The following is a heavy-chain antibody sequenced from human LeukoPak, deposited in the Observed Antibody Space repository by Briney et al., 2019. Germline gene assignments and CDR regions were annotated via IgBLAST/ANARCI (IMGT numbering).Heavy chain of an antibody. Sequence: PSETLSLTCTVSGGSISSYYWSWIRQPPGKGLEWIGYIYYSGSTNYNPSLKSRVTISVDTSKNQFSLKLSPVTAADTAVYYCARLGAGYDFWSGYYSGGIHYFDYWGQGTLVTVSS. V-gene: IGHV4-59*08. CDR3: ARLGAGYDFWSGYYSGGIHYFDY. D-gene: IGHD3-3*01. J-gene: IGHJ4*02. CDR1: GGSISSYY. CDR2: IYYSGST.